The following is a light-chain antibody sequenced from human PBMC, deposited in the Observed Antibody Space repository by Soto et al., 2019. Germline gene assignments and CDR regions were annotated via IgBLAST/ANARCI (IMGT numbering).Light chain of an antibody. CDR3: QHYNSYSEA. V-gene: IGKV3-15*01. CDR2: GAS. J-gene: IGKJ1*01. CDR1: QSVGNN. Sequence: EIVMTQSPATLSVSPGERVTLSCRASQSVGNNLAWYQQKTGQVPRLLIHGASTRATGIPARFSGSGSGTEFTLTISSLQPDDFATYYCQHYNSYSEAFGQGTKVELK.